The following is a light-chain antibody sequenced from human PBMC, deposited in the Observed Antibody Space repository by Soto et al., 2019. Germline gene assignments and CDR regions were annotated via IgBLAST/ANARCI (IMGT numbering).Light chain of an antibody. J-gene: IGKJ4*01. V-gene: IGKV3-20*01. CDR1: QSVFNNH. CDR2: ATS. Sequence: EIVLTHSPGTLSLSPWERATLSFRASQSVFNNHIGWYQQKPGQAPRFLIYATSNRATGIPDRFSGGGSGTDFTLTISRLEPEDFAVYYCQQFGSYPLTFGGGTKVDI. CDR3: QQFGSYPLT.